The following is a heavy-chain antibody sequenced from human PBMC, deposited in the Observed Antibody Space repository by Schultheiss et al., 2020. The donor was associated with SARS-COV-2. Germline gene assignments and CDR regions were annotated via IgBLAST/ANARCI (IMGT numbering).Heavy chain of an antibody. CDR2: ISSGGSTI. J-gene: IGHJ6*02. CDR1: GFTFSDHY. V-gene: IGHV3-11*01. Sequence: GESLKISCAASGFTFSDHYMTWIRQAPGKGLEWVSYISSGGSTIYYADSVKGRFTISRDNSKNTLYLQMNSLRAEDTAVYYCARGLRIAVAGVVTCGMDVWGQGTTVTVSS. D-gene: IGHD6-19*01. CDR3: ARGLRIAVAGVVTCGMDV.